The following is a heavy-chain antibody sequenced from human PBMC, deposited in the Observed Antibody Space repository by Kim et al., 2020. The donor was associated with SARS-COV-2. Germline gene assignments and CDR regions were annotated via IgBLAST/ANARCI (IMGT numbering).Heavy chain of an antibody. Sequence: GGSLRLSCAASGFTFSDHYIEWVRQAPGKGLEWVGRTKHKADRYRTEYGASVKGRFTISRAESTSLVYLQMNSLETEDTAVYYCARNYWGQFDSWGQGILVSVSS. CDR1: GFTFSDHY. V-gene: IGHV3-72*01. CDR3: ARNYWGQFDS. CDR2: TKHKADRYRT. D-gene: IGHD7-27*01. J-gene: IGHJ4*02.